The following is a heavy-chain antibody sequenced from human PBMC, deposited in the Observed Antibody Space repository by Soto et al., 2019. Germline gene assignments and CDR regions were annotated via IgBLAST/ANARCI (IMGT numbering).Heavy chain of an antibody. CDR1: GFTFSNYV. CDR2: ISASGGST. Sequence: EVQLWDSGGGLVQPGGSLRLSCAASGFTFSNYVMNWVRQAPGKGLDWVSAISASGGSTYYADSVKGRFTISRDNSKNTLYLQMSSLRAEDTAVYYCAKGPLGSGYDLDSWGQGTLVTVSS. J-gene: IGHJ4*02. CDR3: AKGPLGSGYDLDS. V-gene: IGHV3-23*01. D-gene: IGHD5-12*01.